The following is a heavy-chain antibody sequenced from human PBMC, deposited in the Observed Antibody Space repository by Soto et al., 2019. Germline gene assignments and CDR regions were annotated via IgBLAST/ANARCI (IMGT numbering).Heavy chain of an antibody. Sequence: EVQLLESGGGLVQPGGSLRLSCAASGFTFSSYAMSWVRQAPGKGLEWVSAISGSGGSTYYADSVKGRFTISRDNSKNTLYLQMNSLRAEDTAVYYCAKLGGLKSVDYSPRFGYWGQGTLVTVSS. CDR3: AKLGGLKSVDYSPRFGY. V-gene: IGHV3-23*01. D-gene: IGHD2-15*01. J-gene: IGHJ4*02. CDR2: ISGSGGST. CDR1: GFTFSSYA.